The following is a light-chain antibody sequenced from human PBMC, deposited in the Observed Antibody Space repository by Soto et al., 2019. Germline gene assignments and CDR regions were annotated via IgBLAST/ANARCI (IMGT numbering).Light chain of an antibody. J-gene: IGLJ1*01. Sequence: QSVLSQPASMSGSPGQSITIPCTGASSDIGLYNYVSWYQHHPGKAPKLLISEVNIRPSGLYDRFSASKAGNTASLTMSGLQPEDEAYDYCSCLSTTSTHIVVGTGTKRTGL. CDR1: SSDIGLYNY. V-gene: IGLV2-14*01. CDR3: SCLSTTSTHIV. CDR2: EVN.